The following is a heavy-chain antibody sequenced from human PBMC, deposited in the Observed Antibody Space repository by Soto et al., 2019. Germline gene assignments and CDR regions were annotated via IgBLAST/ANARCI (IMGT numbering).Heavy chain of an antibody. CDR1: GGSISSYY. D-gene: IGHD3-22*01. V-gene: IGHV4-59*08. CDR2: VYYSGST. Sequence: SETLSLTCTVSGGSISSYYGGWFRQPPGKGLEWIGYVYYSGSTTYHPSLKSRVSISVDTSKNQFSLNLTSVTAADTAVYYCARLGGYYQAFDQWGQGSLVTVSS. CDR3: ARLGGYYQAFDQ. J-gene: IGHJ4*02.